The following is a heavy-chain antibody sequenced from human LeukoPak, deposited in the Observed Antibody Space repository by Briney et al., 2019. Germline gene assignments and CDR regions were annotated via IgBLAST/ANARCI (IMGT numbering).Heavy chain of an antibody. CDR3: AGGRTTVVTYHFDY. CDR1: GGSFSGYY. V-gene: IGHV4-34*01. Sequence: PSETLSLTCAVYGGSFSGYYWSWIRQPPGKGLEWIGEINHSGSTNYNPSLKSRVTISVDTSKNQFSLKLSSVTAADPAVYYCAGGRTTVVTYHFDYWGQGTLVTVSS. J-gene: IGHJ4*02. D-gene: IGHD4-23*01. CDR2: INHSGST.